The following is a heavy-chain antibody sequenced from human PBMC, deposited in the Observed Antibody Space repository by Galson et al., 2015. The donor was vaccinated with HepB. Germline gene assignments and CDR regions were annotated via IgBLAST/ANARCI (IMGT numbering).Heavy chain of an antibody. CDR1: GFTFSSYA. D-gene: IGHD2-2*01. CDR3: ARGADIVVVPAAQGPCDGMNV. J-gene: IGHJ6*02. CDR2: ISYDGSNK. V-gene: IGHV3-30-3*01. Sequence: SLRLSCAASGFTFSSYAMHWVRQAPGKGLEWVAVISYDGSNKYYADSVKGRFTNSRDNSKNTLYLQMNSLRAEDTAVYYCARGADIVVVPAAQGPCDGMNVWGQGTTVTVSS.